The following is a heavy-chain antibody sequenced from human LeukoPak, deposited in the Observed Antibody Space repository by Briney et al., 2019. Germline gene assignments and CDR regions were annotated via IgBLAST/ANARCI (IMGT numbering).Heavy chain of an antibody. Sequence: PSETLSLTCTVSGGSISSSSYYWSWIRQHPGKGLEWIGYIYYSGSTYYNPSLKSRVTISVDTSKNQFSLKLSSVTAADTAVYYCARGGRWLQSRYFDYWGQGTLVTVSS. CDR2: IYYSGST. J-gene: IGHJ4*02. D-gene: IGHD3-16*01. V-gene: IGHV4-31*03. CDR1: GGSISSSSYY. CDR3: ARGGRWLQSRYFDY.